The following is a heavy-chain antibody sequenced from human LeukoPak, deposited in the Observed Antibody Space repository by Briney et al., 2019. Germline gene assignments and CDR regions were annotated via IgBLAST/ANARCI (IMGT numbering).Heavy chain of an antibody. Sequence: ASVNVSFTASGYIFTNYYIHWVRQAPGQGGEWMGLINPSGGRTNYTQRFQGRVTITRDMSTSTVYMELSSLRSEDTAVYYCASPITMIENDAFDIWGQGTMVTVSS. J-gene: IGHJ3*02. CDR2: INPSGGRT. CDR1: GYIFTNYY. D-gene: IGHD3-22*01. CDR3: ASPITMIENDAFDI. V-gene: IGHV1-46*01.